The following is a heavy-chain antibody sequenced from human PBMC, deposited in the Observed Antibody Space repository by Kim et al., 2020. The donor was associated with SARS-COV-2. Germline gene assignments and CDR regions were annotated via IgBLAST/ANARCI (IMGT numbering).Heavy chain of an antibody. CDR2: IYSGDKT. J-gene: IGHJ4*02. V-gene: IGHV3-66*01. CDR1: GFTVSSNY. CDR3: ATNLAAAGVV. D-gene: IGHD6-25*01. Sequence: GGSLRLSCAASGFTVSSNYMSWLRQAPGKGLEWLSVIYSGDKTYYVESVKGRLTISRDNSKNTLYLQMSSLRDEDTAVYYCATNLAAAGVVWGQGTLV.